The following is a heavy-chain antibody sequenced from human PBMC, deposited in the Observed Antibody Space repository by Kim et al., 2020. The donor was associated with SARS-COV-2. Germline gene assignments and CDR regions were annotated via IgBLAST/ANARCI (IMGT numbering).Heavy chain of an antibody. Sequence: GGSLRLSCVASGFTFSSYWMSWVRQAPGKGLEWVANIKQDGSEKYYVDSVKGRFTISRDNAKNSLYLQMNSLRAEDTAVYYCARDSSLGSWPYFDYWGQG. V-gene: IGHV3-7*03. J-gene: IGHJ4*02. CDR3: ARDSSLGSWPYFDY. D-gene: IGHD1-26*01. CDR2: IKQDGSEK. CDR1: GFTFSSYW.